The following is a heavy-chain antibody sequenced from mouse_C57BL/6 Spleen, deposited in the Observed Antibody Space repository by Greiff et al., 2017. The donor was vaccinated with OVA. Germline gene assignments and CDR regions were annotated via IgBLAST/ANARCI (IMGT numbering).Heavy chain of an antibody. CDR3: AKEETAQATSWFAY. V-gene: IGHV2-5*01. D-gene: IGHD3-2*02. Sequence: VKLVESGPGLVQPSQSLSITCTVSGFSLTSYGVHWVRQSPGKGLEWLGVIWRGGSTDYNAAFMSRLSITKDNSKSQVFFKMNSLQADDTAIYYCAKEETAQATSWFAYWGQGTLVTVSA. CDR1: GFSLTSYG. J-gene: IGHJ3*01. CDR2: IWRGGST.